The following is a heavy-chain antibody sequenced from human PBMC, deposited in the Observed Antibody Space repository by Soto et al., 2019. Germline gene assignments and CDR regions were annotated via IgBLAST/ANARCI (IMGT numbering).Heavy chain of an antibody. V-gene: IGHV3-30*03. J-gene: IGHJ4*02. Sequence: QVQLVESGGGVVQPGRSLRLSCAASGYTFSNYVMYWVRQAPGKGLECVAGISDDGAIIQYADSVKGRFTISRDNSKNTLHLQMISLRAEDTAVYFCAILAFWGQGTLVTVSS. D-gene: IGHD3-3*01. CDR2: ISDDGAII. CDR3: AILAF. CDR1: GYTFSNYV.